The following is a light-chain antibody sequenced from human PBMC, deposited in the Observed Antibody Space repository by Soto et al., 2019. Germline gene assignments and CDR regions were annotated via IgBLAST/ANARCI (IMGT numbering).Light chain of an antibody. V-gene: IGKV3-11*01. CDR3: QQRGRWPLT. J-gene: IGKJ4*01. CDR1: QSVNSY. Sequence: EIVLTQSPATLSLSPGERDTLSCRASQSVNSYLGWYQQKPGQAPRLLIYDATNRATGIPARFSGSGSGTDFTLTISSLEPEDFAVYYCQQRGRWPLTFGGGSKVEMK. CDR2: DAT.